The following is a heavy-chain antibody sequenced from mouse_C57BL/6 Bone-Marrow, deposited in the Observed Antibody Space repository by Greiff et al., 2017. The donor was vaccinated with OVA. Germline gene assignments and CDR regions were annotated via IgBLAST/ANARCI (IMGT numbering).Heavy chain of an antibody. Sequence: DVQLQESGAELVRPGASVKLSCTASGFNIKDDYMHWVKQRPEQGLEWIGWIDPENGDTEYASKFQGKATITADTSSNTAYLQLSSLTSEDTAVYYCTAHYYGSSYWFAYWGQGTLVTVSA. J-gene: IGHJ3*01. V-gene: IGHV14-4*01. CDR3: TAHYYGSSYWFAY. D-gene: IGHD1-1*01. CDR1: GFNIKDDY. CDR2: IDPENGDT.